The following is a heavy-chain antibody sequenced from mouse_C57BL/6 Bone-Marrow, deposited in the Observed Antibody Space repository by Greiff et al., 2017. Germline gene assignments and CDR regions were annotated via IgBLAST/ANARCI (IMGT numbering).Heavy chain of an antibody. CDR1: GYTFTSYW. CDR3: ARGGAFFDD. V-gene: IGHV1-64*01. Sequence: VQLQQPGAALVKPGASVKLSCNASGYTFTSYWMHWVKQRPGQGLEWIGMILPNSGSTNYNEKFKSKGRLTVDKSSSTAYMQLSSLTTEDAAVYYCARGGAFFDDWGTGTTDTVS. J-gene: IGHJ1*03. CDR2: ILPNSGST.